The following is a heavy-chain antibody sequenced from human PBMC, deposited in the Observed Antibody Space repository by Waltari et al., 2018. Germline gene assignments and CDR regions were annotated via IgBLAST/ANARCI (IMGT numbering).Heavy chain of an antibody. J-gene: IGHJ6*02. V-gene: IGHV3-53*01. Sequence: EVQLVESGGGLIQPGGSLRLSCAASGFTVRSNYMSWVRQAPGKGMEWVSVIYSGGSTYYADSVKGRFTISRDNSKNTLYLQMNSLRAEDTAVYYCARGSPRDYYYGMDVWGQGTTVTVSS. CDR2: IYSGGST. CDR3: ARGSPRDYYYGMDV. CDR1: GFTVRSNY. D-gene: IGHD2-15*01.